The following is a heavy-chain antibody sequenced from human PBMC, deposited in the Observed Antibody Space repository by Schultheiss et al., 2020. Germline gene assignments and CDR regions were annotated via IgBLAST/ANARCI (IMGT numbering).Heavy chain of an antibody. J-gene: IGHJ4*02. Sequence: SETLSLTCTVSGGSISSSSYYWSWIRQHPGKGLEWIGYIYYSGSTYYNPSLKSRVTISVDTSKNQFSLKLSSVTAADTAVYYCARDAEFGFDYWGQGTLVTVSS. CDR3: ARDAEFGFDY. CDR2: IYYSGST. V-gene: IGHV4-31*03. CDR1: GGSISSSSYY. D-gene: IGHD3-16*01.